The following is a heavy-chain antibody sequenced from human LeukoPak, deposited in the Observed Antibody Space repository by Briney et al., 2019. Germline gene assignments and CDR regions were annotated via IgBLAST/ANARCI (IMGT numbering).Heavy chain of an antibody. D-gene: IGHD2-2*01. V-gene: IGHV3-23*01. CDR1: GFTFSNYA. CDR3: AKGGGSTTFFPDSLFDY. J-gene: IGHJ4*02. CDR2: ITNSGGDT. Sequence: GGSLRLSCAASGFTFSNYAMNWVRQAPGKGLEWVSAITNSGGDTYYADSVQGRFTISRDNSKNTLFLQMNSLRVEDTAVYYCAKGGGSTTFFPDSLFDYWGQGTLVSVSS.